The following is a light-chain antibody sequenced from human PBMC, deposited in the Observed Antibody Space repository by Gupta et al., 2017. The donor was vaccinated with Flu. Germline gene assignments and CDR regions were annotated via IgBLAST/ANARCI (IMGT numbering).Light chain of an antibody. CDR1: QSVSSY. Sequence: SPAPLSLSRGERATRSCRASQSVSSYLDWYQQKPGQAPRLLIYDASNRATGIPDRFSGSGSGTDFTLTSSSREPEDFAVYYVQQRSNWPLFGPGTKVDIK. V-gene: IGKV3-11*01. J-gene: IGKJ3*01. CDR3: QQRSNWPL. CDR2: DAS.